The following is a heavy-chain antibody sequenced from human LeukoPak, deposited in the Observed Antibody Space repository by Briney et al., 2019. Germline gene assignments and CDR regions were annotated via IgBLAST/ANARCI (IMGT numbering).Heavy chain of an antibody. CDR2: IVSNGDST. J-gene: IGHJ6*02. D-gene: IGHD3-22*01. Sequence: RRSLRLSRSPSLLTLSRYGMHWVRQAPRKGVEYVSAIVSNGDSTYYADSVKGRFIISRDNAKNTLYLQMSSLRPDDTAVYYCVNPGWYYDSSGYSYYYGMDVWGQGTTVTVSS. CDR3: VNPGWYYDSSGYSYYYGMDV. V-gene: IGHV3-64D*09. CDR1: LLTLSRYG.